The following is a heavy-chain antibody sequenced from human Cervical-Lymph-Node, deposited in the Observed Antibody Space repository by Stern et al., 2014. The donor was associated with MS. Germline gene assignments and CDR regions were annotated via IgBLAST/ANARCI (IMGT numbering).Heavy chain of an antibody. D-gene: IGHD2-15*01. CDR2: LSTKGSNQ. CDR3: ARDACRGGGCYFRY. Sequence: VQLVESGGGVVQPGRSLRLSCAASGFIFSSYAMHWVRQAPGKGLDWVAFLSTKGSNQFYADSVKGRFTISRDNSNNTLYLQMNSLRPEDTAVYYCARDACRGGGCYFRYWGQGILITVSS. CDR1: GFIFSSYA. V-gene: IGHV3-30-3*01. J-gene: IGHJ4*02.